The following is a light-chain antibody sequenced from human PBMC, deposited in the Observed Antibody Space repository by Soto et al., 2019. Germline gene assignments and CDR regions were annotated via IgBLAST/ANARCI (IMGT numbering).Light chain of an antibody. CDR1: QSINNY. Sequence: DIQMTQSPSSLSASLGDRVTITCRASQSINNYLNWYQQEEGKAPKLLIYAATSLQSGVPSRFSGSGSGTEFTLTIINLQPADFATYYCQQSYNSPYTFGLGTKLEIK. V-gene: IGKV1-39*01. CDR3: QQSYNSPYT. CDR2: AAT. J-gene: IGKJ2*01.